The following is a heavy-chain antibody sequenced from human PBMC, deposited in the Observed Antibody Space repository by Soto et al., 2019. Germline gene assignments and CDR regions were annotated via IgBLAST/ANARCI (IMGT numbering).Heavy chain of an antibody. V-gene: IGHV4-39*01. CDR3: ARRRHLDSSGWCFDY. CDR2: IYYSGST. D-gene: IGHD6-19*01. Sequence: QLQLQESGPGLVKPSETLSLTCTVSGGSISSSSYYWGWIRQPPGKGLEWIGSIYYSGSTYYNPSLKSRVAISVDTSKNQFTQKLSYVTAADTSVYYCARRRHLDSSGWCFDYWGQGTLVTVSS. J-gene: IGHJ4*02. CDR1: GGSISSSSYY.